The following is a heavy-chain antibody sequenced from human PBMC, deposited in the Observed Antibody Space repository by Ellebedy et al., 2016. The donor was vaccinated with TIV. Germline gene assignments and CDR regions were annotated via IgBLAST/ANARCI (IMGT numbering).Heavy chain of an antibody. Sequence: GESLKISXAASGFTFSWYWMHWVRQAPGKGLVWVSRINNDGTGTDYADSVKGRFSISRDNAKNTLYVQMNSLRAEDTAVYYCVRRSFGYCVGTSCTTDFDYWGQGTLVTVSS. V-gene: IGHV3-74*01. J-gene: IGHJ4*02. CDR1: GFTFSWYW. CDR2: INNDGTGT. CDR3: VRRSFGYCVGTSCTTDFDY. D-gene: IGHD2-2*03.